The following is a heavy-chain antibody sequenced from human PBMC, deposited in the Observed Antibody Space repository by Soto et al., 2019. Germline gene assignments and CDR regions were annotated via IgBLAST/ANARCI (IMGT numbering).Heavy chain of an antibody. Sequence: GGSLRLSCAASGFDFENHAMHWVRQPPGKGPEWLARISFDGGDAVYADSVKGRFAISRDNSNNTLSLQMDSLTPEDTAVYYCVVFCGGDCYNHWGQGTMVTVSS. J-gene: IGHJ4*02. V-gene: IGHV3-30*09. D-gene: IGHD2-21*02. CDR1: GFDFENHA. CDR2: ISFDGGDA. CDR3: VVFCGGDCYNH.